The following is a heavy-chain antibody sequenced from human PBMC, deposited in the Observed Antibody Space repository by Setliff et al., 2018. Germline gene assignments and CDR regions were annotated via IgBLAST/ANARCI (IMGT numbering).Heavy chain of an antibody. CDR2: INHSGST. D-gene: IGHD3-10*01. CDR1: GGSFSGYY. Sequence: SETLSLTCAVYGGSFSGYYWTWIRQPPGKGLEWIGEINHSGSTNYNPSLKSRVTISVDTSKNQFSLKLSSVTAADTAVYYCARGKGSWVLLRWFDPWGQGTTVTVSS. V-gene: IGHV4-34*01. J-gene: IGHJ5*01. CDR3: ARGKGSWVLLRWFDP.